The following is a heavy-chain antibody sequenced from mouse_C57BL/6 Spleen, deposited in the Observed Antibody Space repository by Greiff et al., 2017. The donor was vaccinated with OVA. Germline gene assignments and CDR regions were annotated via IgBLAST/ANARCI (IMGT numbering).Heavy chain of an antibody. CDR2: IDPNSGGT. CDR3: ARGGERLLSYYYAMDY. V-gene: IGHV1-72*01. CDR1: GYTFTSYW. D-gene: IGHD2-10*01. J-gene: IGHJ4*01. Sequence: QVQLQQPGAELVKPGASVKLSCKASGYTFTSYWMHWVKQRPGRGLEGIGRIDPNSGGTKYNEKFKRKATLTVDKPSSTAYMQLSSLTSEDSAVYYCARGGERLLSYYYAMDYWGQGTSVTVSS.